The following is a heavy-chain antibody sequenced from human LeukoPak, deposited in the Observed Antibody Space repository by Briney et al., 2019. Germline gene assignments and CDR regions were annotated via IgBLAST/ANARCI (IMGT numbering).Heavy chain of an antibody. D-gene: IGHD5-18*01. Sequence: ASVKVSCKVSGYTLTELSMHWVRQAPGKGLEWMGGFDPEDGETIYAQKFQGRVTMTEDTSTGTAYMELSSLRSEDTAVYYCATAQRGYSYGYVGYYGMDVWGQGTTVTVSS. CDR1: GYTLTELS. CDR2: FDPEDGET. CDR3: ATAQRGYSYGYVGYYGMDV. J-gene: IGHJ6*02. V-gene: IGHV1-24*01.